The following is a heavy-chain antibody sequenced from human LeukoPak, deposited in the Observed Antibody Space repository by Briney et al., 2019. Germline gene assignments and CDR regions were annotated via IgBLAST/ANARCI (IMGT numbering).Heavy chain of an antibody. CDR3: VRGGWERRLSVFDV. CDR2: IKEDGSER. V-gene: IGHV3-7*04. D-gene: IGHD1-1*01. Sequence: QPGGSLRLSCAASGFSFSSSWMNWVRQAPGKGLQWVANIKEDGSERHYLDSMKGRFTISRDNAKKSLYLEMNSLREDDTAVYYCVRGGWERRLSVFDVWGQGTVVTVCS. CDR1: GFSFSSSW. J-gene: IGHJ3*01.